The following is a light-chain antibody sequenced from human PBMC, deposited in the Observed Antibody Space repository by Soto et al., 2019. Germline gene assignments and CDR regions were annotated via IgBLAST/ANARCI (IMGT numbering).Light chain of an antibody. V-gene: IGKV3-20*01. Sequence: EIVLTQSPGALSLSPGERATLSCRASQSVSSSYLAWYQQKPGQAPRLLIYGASSRATGIPDGFSGSGSGTDFTLTIXXLXPEDFAVXYCQQYGSSPRITFGHGTRLEIK. CDR3: QQYGSSPRIT. CDR1: QSVSSSY. CDR2: GAS. J-gene: IGKJ5*01.